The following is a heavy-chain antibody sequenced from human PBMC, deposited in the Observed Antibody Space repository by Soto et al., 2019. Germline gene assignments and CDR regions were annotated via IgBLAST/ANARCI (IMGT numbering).Heavy chain of an antibody. CDR1: GYTFTDHG. CDR2: VSSYNGNT. CDR3: AREFEGSYSPADF. V-gene: IGHV1-18*01. J-gene: IGHJ4*02. Sequence: QVQLVQSGPEVKKPGASVTVSCKTSGYTFTDHGIDWVRQAPGQGLEWVGWVSSYNGNTNYAYNLKDRVIMTTDASTTTAYMALRGIRSDDTAVSYCAREFEGSYSPADFWGQGTPVTVSS. D-gene: IGHD3-10*01.